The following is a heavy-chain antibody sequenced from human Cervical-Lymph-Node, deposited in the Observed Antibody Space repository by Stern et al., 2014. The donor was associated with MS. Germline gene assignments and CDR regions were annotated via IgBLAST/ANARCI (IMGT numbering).Heavy chain of an antibody. D-gene: IGHD6-6*01. Sequence: VQLVQSGGGLVQPGGSLRLSCAASGFTFNNYAMSWVRQAPGKGLEWVSSISNNGIYTYYADSVNGRFTISRDNSKNTLYLQMTSLRADDTAVYYCVRYSASSSSDFYYCGMDVWGQGTAVTVSS. CDR2: ISNNGIYT. CDR3: VRYSASSSSDFYYCGMDV. CDR1: GFTFNNYA. V-gene: IGHV3-23*04. J-gene: IGHJ6*02.